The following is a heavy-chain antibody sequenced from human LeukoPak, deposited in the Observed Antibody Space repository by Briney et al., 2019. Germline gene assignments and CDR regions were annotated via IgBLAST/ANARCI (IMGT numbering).Heavy chain of an antibody. CDR3: VRHLPISLVRGYYYTMDI. V-gene: IGHV4-34*01. CDR2: INHSGST. J-gene: IGHJ6*01. Sequence: SETLSLTCAVYGGSFSGYYWSWIRQPPGKGLEWIGEINHSGSTNYNPSLKSRVTMSVDTSKNQFSLKLSSVTAADTAVYYCVRHLPISLVRGYYYTMDIWGQGTTVTVSS. CDR1: GGSFSGYY. D-gene: IGHD3-10*01.